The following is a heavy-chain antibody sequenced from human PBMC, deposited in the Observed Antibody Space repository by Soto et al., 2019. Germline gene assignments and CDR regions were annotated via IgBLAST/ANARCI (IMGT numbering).Heavy chain of an antibody. CDR3: ARVMGEFSLPLSLDFDF. V-gene: IGHV4-38-2*02. CDR1: HFSISSGYY. Sequence: KSSETLSLTCTVSHFSISSGYYWGWIRQPPGRGLEWIATIYHTGHTYYNPSLKSRVTISVDTSDNHFSLKLTSVTAADTAFYYCARVMGEFSLPLSLDFDFWGQGTLVTVSS. J-gene: IGHJ4*02. D-gene: IGHD3-16*01. CDR2: IYHTGHT.